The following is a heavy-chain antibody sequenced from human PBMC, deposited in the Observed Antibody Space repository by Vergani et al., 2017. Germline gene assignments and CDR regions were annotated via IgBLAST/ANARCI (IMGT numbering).Heavy chain of an antibody. J-gene: IGHJ4*02. CDR2: IYYSGST. D-gene: IGHD4-17*01. Sequence: QLQLQESGPGLVKPSQTLSLTCTVSGGSISSGGYYWSWIRQHPGKGLEWIGYIYYSGSTYYNPSLKSRVTISVDTSKNQFSLKLSSVTAADTAVYYCARGSIDYGDYAYFDYWGQGTLVTVSS. CDR1: GGSISSGGYY. V-gene: IGHV4-31*03. CDR3: ARGSIDYGDYAYFDY.